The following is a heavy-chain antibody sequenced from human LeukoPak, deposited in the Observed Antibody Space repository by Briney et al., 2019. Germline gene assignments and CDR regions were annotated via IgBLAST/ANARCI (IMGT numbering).Heavy chain of an antibody. CDR2: ISWDGGST. Sequence: PGGSLRLSCAASGFTFDDYTIHWVRQAPGKGLEWVSLISWDGGSTYYADSVKGRFTISSDNSKNSLYLQMNSLRTEDTALYYCAKAHDFWSGYDYWGQGTLVTVSS. D-gene: IGHD3-3*01. CDR3: AKAHDFWSGYDY. V-gene: IGHV3-43*01. J-gene: IGHJ4*02. CDR1: GFTFDDYT.